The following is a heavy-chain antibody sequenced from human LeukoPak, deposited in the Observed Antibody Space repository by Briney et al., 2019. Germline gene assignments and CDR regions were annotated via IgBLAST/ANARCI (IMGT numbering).Heavy chain of an antibody. D-gene: IGHD2-21*01. J-gene: IGHJ3*02. CDR3: ARGFVYCGGDCYQSERAFDI. V-gene: IGHV1-2*02. Sequence: GASVKVSCKASGYTFTGYYMHWVRRAPGQGLEWMGWINPNSGGTKYAQKFQGRVTMTTDTSISTAYMELSRLRSDDMAVYYCARGFVYCGGDCYQSERAFDIWGQGTMVSVSS. CDR2: INPNSGGT. CDR1: GYTFTGYY.